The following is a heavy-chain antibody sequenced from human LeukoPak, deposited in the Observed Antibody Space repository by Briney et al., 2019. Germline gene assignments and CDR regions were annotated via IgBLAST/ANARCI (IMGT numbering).Heavy chain of an antibody. D-gene: IGHD5-18*01. J-gene: IGHJ4*02. CDR3: AREFSYGSGFDY. Sequence: PGGSLRPSWADSGFSIRGFALHWGRPAPGKGLQYVSGISNGGSIDYANSVKGRFTISRDNSKNTLYLHMGSLRPEDMAVYYCAREFSYGSGFDYWGQGILVTVSS. CDR2: ISNGGSI. CDR1: GFSIRGFA. V-gene: IGHV3-64*01.